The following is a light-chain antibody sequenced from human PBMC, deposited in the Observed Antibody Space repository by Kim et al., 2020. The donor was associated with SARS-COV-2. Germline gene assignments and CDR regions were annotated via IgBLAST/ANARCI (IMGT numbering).Light chain of an antibody. CDR1: PSNIRTAT. J-gene: IGLJ3*02. V-gene: IGLV1-44*01. Sequence: GERVTISCSGLPSNIRTATLTWYQQLPGTAPKLLIYGDNQRPSGVPDRFSGSKSGTSASLAISGLQPEDESDYYCAAWDDSLTNWVFGGGTQLTVL. CDR3: AAWDDSLTNWV. CDR2: GDN.